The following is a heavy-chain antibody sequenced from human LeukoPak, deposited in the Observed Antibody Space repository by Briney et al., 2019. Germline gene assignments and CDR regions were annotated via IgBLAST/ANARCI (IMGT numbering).Heavy chain of an antibody. CDR3: ARVSYDSSGYRLYYFDY. D-gene: IGHD3-22*01. CDR2: IYYSGST. J-gene: IGHJ4*02. Sequence: PSETLSLTCAVYGRSFSGYYWSWIRQPPGKGLEWIGYIYYSGSTNYNPSLKSRVTISVDTSKNQFSLKVSSVTAADTAVYYCARVSYDSSGYRLYYFDYWGQGTLVTVSS. CDR1: GRSFSGYY. V-gene: IGHV4-59*01.